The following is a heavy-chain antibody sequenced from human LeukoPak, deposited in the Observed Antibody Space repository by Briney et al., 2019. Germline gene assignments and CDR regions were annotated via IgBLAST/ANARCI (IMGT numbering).Heavy chain of an antibody. CDR2: IYYSGST. J-gene: IGHJ6*02. V-gene: IGHV4-59*08. D-gene: IGHD2-8*01. CDR1: GGSISSYY. CDR3: ARTDGPYYYYGMDV. Sequence: SETPSLTCTVSGGSISSYYWSWIRQPPGKGLEWIGYIYYSGSTNYNPSLKSRVTISVDTSKNQFSLKLSSVTAADTAVYYCARTDGPYYYYGMDVWGQGTTVTVSS.